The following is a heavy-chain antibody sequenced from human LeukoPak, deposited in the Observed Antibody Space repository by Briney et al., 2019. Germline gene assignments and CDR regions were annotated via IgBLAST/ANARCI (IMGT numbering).Heavy chain of an antibody. V-gene: IGHV1-18*01. CDR1: GYTFTSYC. CDR3: ARGRYDFWSGYQGDAFDI. J-gene: IGHJ3*02. D-gene: IGHD3-3*01. Sequence: ASVKVSCKASGYTFTSYCISWVRQAPGQGLEWMGWIHAYNGNTNYAQKLQGRVTMTTDTSTSTAYMELRSLRSDDTAVYYCARGRYDFWSGYQGDAFDIWGQGTMVTVSS. CDR2: IHAYNGNT.